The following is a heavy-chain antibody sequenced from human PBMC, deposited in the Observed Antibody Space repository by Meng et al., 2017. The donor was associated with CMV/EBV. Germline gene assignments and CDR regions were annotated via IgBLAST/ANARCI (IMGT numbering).Heavy chain of an antibody. V-gene: IGHV3-53*01. CDR3: ARDGQGSYDFWSGYYKQYYGMDV. J-gene: IGHJ6*02. D-gene: IGHD3-3*01. Sequence: GESLKISCAASGFTVSSNYMSWVRQAPGKGLEWVSVIYSGGGTYYADSVKGRFTISRDNSKNTLYLQMNSLRAEDTAVYYCARDGQGSYDFWSGYYKQYYGMDVWGQGTTVTVSS. CDR1: GFTVSSNY. CDR2: IYSGGGT.